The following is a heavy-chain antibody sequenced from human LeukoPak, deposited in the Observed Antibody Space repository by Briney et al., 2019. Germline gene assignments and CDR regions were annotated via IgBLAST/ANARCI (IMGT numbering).Heavy chain of an antibody. CDR1: GYTFTSYD. Sequence: ASVKVSCKASGYTFTSYDINWVRQAPGQGLEWMGWINPNSGGTNYAQKFQGRVTMTRDTSISTAYMELSRLRSDDTAVYYCARLWVRGLYPLGAFDIWGQGTMVTVSS. D-gene: IGHD3-10*01. J-gene: IGHJ3*02. CDR2: INPNSGGT. CDR3: ARLWVRGLYPLGAFDI. V-gene: IGHV1-2*02.